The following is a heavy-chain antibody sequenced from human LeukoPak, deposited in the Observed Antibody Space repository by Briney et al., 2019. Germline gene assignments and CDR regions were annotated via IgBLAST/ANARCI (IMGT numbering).Heavy chain of an antibody. V-gene: IGHV4-59*01. CDR2: IYYSGST. CDR3: ARVRDSTEGDFDY. Sequence: SETLSLTCTVSGGSISSYYWSWIRQPPGKGREWIGYIYYSGSTNYPPYLKSRPTIPADTYKTQFSLKLRSVTAAQTAVYYCARVRDSTEGDFDYWGQGTLVTVSS. D-gene: IGHD2-2*01. CDR1: GGSISSYY. J-gene: IGHJ4*02.